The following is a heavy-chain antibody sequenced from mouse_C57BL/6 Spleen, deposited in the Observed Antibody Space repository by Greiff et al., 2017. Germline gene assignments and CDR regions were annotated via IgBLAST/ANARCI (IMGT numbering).Heavy chain of an antibody. CDR3: ARGSAEVEYYYWC. CDR1: GYAFSSSW. J-gene: IGHJ2*01. Sequence: QVQLQQSGPELVKPGASVKISCKASGYAFSSSWMNWVKQRPGKGLEWIGRIYPGDGDTNYNGKFKGKATMTADKSSSTAYMQLSSLTSEDSAVYFSARGSAEVEYYYWCWGTGATLSVAT. CDR2: IYPGDGDT. V-gene: IGHV1-82*01. D-gene: IGHD2-14*01.